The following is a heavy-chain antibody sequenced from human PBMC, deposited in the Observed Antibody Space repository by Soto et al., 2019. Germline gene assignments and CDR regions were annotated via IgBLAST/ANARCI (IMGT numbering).Heavy chain of an antibody. V-gene: IGHV1-69*13. CDR1: GGTFSSYA. D-gene: IGHD5-12*01. J-gene: IGHJ4*02. CDR2: IIPIFGTA. Sequence: ASVKVSCKASGGTFSSYAISWVRQAPGQGLEWMGGIIPIFGTANYAQKFQGRVTITADESTSTAYMELSSLRSEDTAVYYCARGRDGYTKGHFDYWGQGTLVTVSS. CDR3: ARGRDGYTKGHFDY.